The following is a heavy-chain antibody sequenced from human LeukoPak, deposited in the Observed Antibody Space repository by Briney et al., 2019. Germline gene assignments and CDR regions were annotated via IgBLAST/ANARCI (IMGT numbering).Heavy chain of an antibody. V-gene: IGHV4-59*12. CDR1: GGSISPFY. CDR3: AGGIAVAYTIDDAFDI. D-gene: IGHD6-19*01. Sequence: SETLSLTCTVSGGSISPFYWNWIRQPPGKGLEWIGYIYYTGGTSYSPSLNSRATISVDTSKNQISLKLNSVTAAATAVYYCAGGIAVAYTIDDAFDIWGQGTMVTVSS. CDR2: IYYTGGT. J-gene: IGHJ3*02.